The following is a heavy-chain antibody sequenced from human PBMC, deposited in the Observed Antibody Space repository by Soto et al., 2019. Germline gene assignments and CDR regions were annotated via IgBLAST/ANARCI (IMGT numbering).Heavy chain of an antibody. CDR2: INHRGST. D-gene: IGHD3-10*01. J-gene: IGHJ6*02. CDR1: GRSFSGSY. V-gene: IGHV4-34*01. Sequence: PSETLSLTCAAYGRSFSGSYWSWIRPPPRKHLKRIREINHRGSTNYNPSLKSRVTISVDTSKNQFSLKLSSVTAADTAVYYCAGGASLKRRGDYYGMDVWGQGATVTVSS. CDR3: AGGASLKRRGDYYGMDV.